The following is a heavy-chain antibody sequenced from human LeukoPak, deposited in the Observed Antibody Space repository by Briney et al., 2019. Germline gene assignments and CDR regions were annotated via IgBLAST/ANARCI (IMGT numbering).Heavy chain of an antibody. V-gene: IGHV3-21*01. CDR1: GFTFSSYS. D-gene: IGHD7-27*01. CDR2: ISSSSSYI. CDR3: ARERTGDNDY. Sequence: GESLRLSCAASGFTFSSYSMNWVRQAPGKGLEWVSSISSSSSYIYYADSVKGRFTISRDNAKNSLYLQMNSLRAEDTAVYYCARERTGDNDYWGQGTLVTVSS. J-gene: IGHJ4*02.